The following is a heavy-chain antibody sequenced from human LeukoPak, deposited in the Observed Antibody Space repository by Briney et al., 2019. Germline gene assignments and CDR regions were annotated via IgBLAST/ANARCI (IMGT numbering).Heavy chain of an antibody. CDR2: INTNTGNP. Sequence: RASVRVSCKASGYTFTSYAMNWVRQAPGQGLEWMGWINTNTGNPTYAQGFTGRFVFSLDTSVSTAYLQISSLKAEDTAVYYCAREGGVVTEHYFDYWGQGTLVTVSS. J-gene: IGHJ4*02. CDR1: GYTFTSYA. V-gene: IGHV7-4-1*02. D-gene: IGHD3-3*01. CDR3: AREGGVVTEHYFDY.